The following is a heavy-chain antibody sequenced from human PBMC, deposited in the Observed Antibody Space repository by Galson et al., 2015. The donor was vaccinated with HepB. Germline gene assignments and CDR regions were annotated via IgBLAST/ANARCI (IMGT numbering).Heavy chain of an antibody. CDR2: ISGSGGST. V-gene: IGHV3-23*01. Sequence: SLRLSCAASGFTFSSYAMSWVRQAPGKGLEWVSAISGSGGSTYYADSVKGRFTISRDNSKNTLYLQMNSLRAEDTAVYYCAKDRSRLEYYDSSGYYGRNRGVFDYWGQGTLVTVSS. CDR1: GFTFSSYA. J-gene: IGHJ4*02. CDR3: AKDRSRLEYYDSSGYYGRNRGVFDY. D-gene: IGHD3-22*01.